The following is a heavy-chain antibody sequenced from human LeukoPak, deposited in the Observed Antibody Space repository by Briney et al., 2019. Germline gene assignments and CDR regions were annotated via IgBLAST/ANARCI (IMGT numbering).Heavy chain of an antibody. CDR1: GFAVSADY. CDR2: IYSGGST. D-gene: IGHD6-19*01. J-gene: IGHJ4*02. V-gene: IGHV3-53*01. CDR3: AKDHLPGIVVADRDY. Sequence: GGSLRLSCAASGFAVSADYMTWVRQAPGKGLEWVSVIYSGGSTYYADSVKGRFTISRDNSKNTLYLQINSLRAEDTAVYYCAKDHLPGIVVADRDYWGQGTLVTVSS.